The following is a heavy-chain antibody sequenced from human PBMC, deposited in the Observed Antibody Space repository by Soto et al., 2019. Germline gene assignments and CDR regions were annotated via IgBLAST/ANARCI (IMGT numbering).Heavy chain of an antibody. CDR2: IYYSGST. V-gene: IGHV4-39*02. CDR1: GGSISSSSYY. CDR3: LFGGGGKDFDS. J-gene: IGHJ4*02. D-gene: IGHD2-15*01. Sequence: SETLSLTCTVSGGSISSSSYYWGWIRQPPEKGLEGIGSIYYSGSTYYNPSLKIRVTISVGTSKNHFSLKLNSVTAADTAVYYCLFGGGGKDFDSWGQGPLATASS.